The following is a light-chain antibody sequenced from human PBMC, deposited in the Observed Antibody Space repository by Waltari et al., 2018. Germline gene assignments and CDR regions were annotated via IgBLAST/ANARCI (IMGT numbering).Light chain of an antibody. CDR1: NIGSYR. CDR2: YDS. CDR3: QVWHADIDPGV. V-gene: IGLV3-21*04. Sequence: SYVLTQPPSVSVAPGETASITCGGDNIGSYRVHWYQQKPGQAPVLVIFYDSDRPSGIPARFYGSNSGNTATLTITSVEAGDEARYYCQVWHADIDPGVFGTGTEVTVL. J-gene: IGLJ1*01.